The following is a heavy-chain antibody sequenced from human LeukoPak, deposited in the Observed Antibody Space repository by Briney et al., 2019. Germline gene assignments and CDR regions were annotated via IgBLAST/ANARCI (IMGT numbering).Heavy chain of an antibody. D-gene: IGHD3-3*01. Sequence: ASVKVSCKASGYTFTGYYMHWVRQAPGQGLEWMGWINPNSGGTNYARKFQGRVTMTRDTSISTAYMELSRLRSDDTAVYYCARVNYDFWSGYYTPNYWGQGTLVTVSS. CDR1: GYTFTGYY. CDR3: ARVNYDFWSGYYTPNY. V-gene: IGHV1-2*02. CDR2: INPNSGGT. J-gene: IGHJ4*02.